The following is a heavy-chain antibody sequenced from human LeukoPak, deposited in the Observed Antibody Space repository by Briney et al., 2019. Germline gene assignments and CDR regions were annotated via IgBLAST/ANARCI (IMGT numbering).Heavy chain of an antibody. J-gene: IGHJ6*03. CDR1: GGSIHSYY. Sequence: SETLSLTCSVSGGSIHSYYWTWIRQPPGKGLEWIGYIYHNGGSSYNLSLKSRVTLSIDTSKKNFSLKLTSVTAADTAVYYCARSVYDWNPRYYMDVWGEGTTVTVSS. CDR2: IYHNGGS. CDR3: ARSVYDWNPRYYMDV. V-gene: IGHV4-59*01. D-gene: IGHD1-20*01.